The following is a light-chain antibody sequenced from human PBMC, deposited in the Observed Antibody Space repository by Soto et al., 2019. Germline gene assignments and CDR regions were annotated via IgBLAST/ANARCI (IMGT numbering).Light chain of an antibody. CDR1: QSVSSSY. J-gene: IGKJ1*01. CDR2: GAS. V-gene: IGKV3-20*01. CDR3: QQYGTSPRT. Sequence: IVLTQSPGTLSLSPGERATLSCRSSQSVSSSYLAWYQHKPGQAPRLLIYGASTRASGIPDRISGSGSGTDFTRTISRLEPEDVAVNYCQQYGTSPRTCGQGTKVDI.